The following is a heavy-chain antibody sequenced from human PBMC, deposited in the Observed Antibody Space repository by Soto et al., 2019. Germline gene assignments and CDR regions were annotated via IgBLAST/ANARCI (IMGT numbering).Heavy chain of an antibody. CDR2: IIPILGIA. D-gene: IGHD2-2*01. V-gene: IGHV1-69*02. J-gene: IGHJ6*02. Sequence: SVKVSCKASGGTFSSYTISWVRQAPGQGLEWMERIIPILGIANYAQKFQGRVTITADKSTSTAYMELSSLRSEDTAVYYCASIYCSSTSCYLGRTPCYYYYGMDVWGQGTTVTVSS. CDR1: GGTFSSYT. CDR3: ASIYCSSTSCYLGRTPCYYYYGMDV.